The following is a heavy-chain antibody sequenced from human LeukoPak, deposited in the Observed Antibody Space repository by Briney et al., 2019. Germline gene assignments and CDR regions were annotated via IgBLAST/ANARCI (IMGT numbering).Heavy chain of an antibody. CDR1: GFTFSNYA. D-gene: IGHD6-13*01. Sequence: GGSLRLSCAASGFTFSNYAMSWVRQAPGKGLEWVSVISGGGGSTSYADSVTGRFTISRDNSKNTLYLQMNSLRAEDTAVYYCAKGRSSSWYEASFDYWGQGTLVTVSS. CDR3: AKGRSSSWYEASFDY. J-gene: IGHJ4*02. V-gene: IGHV3-23*01. CDR2: ISGGGGST.